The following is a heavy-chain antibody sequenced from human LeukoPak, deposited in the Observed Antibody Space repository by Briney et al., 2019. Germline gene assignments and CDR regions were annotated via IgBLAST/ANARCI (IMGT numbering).Heavy chain of an antibody. Sequence: PGGSLRLSCAASGFTFSSYWMSWVRQAPGKGLEWVANIKQDGSEKYYVDSVKGRFTISRDNAKNSLYLQMNSLRAEDTAVYYCARDSPVTMVYYYYGMDVWGQGTTVTVSS. D-gene: IGHD2-8*01. CDR1: GFTFSSYW. J-gene: IGHJ6*02. CDR3: ARDSPVTMVYYYYGMDV. V-gene: IGHV3-7*01. CDR2: IKQDGSEK.